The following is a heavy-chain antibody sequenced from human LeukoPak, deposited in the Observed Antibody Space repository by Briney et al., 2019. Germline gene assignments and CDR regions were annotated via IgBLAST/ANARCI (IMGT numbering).Heavy chain of an antibody. D-gene: IGHD3-22*01. J-gene: IGHJ4*02. CDR1: GFTFSSYA. CDR3: AKDRGYYYDSSGYYPYYFDY. Sequence: GGSLRLSCAASGFTFSSYAMSWVRQAPGKGLEWVSAISGSGGSTYYADSVEGRFTISRDNSKNTLYLQMNSLRAEDTAVYYCAKDRGYYYDSSGYYPYYFDYWGQGTLVTVSS. CDR2: ISGSGGST. V-gene: IGHV3-23*01.